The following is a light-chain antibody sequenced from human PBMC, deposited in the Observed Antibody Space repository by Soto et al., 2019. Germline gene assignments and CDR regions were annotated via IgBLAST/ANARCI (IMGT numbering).Light chain of an antibody. Sequence: EIVLTQSPGTLSLSPGERATLSCRASQTINNNVAWYQLKDGQVPRLVIYGASTRATGIPARFSGSGSGTEFTLTISSLQSEDFAVYYCQQYNNWPWTFGQGTKVDIK. CDR3: QQYNNWPWT. J-gene: IGKJ1*01. CDR2: GAS. V-gene: IGKV3-15*01. CDR1: QTINNN.